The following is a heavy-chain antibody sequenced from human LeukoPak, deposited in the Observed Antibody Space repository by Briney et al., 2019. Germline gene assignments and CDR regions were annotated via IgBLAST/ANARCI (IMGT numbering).Heavy chain of an antibody. CDR1: GFTFSSYA. J-gene: IGHJ4*02. CDR2: ISYDENNK. Sequence: SGGSLRLSCAASGFTFSSYAMHWVRQAPGKGLEWMAVISYDENNKYYADSAKGRFTISGDNSKNTLYPQINSLGAEDTAVYYCARAGGTIVRGLDYWGQGTLVTVSS. D-gene: IGHD3-10*01. CDR3: ARAGGTIVRGLDY. V-gene: IGHV3-30*04.